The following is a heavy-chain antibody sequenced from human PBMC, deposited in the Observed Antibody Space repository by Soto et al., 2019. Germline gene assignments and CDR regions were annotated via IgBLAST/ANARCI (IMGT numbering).Heavy chain of an antibody. V-gene: IGHV1-18*01. CDR3: ARDLRVGTYPWFFDL. CDR1: GYTFSIYG. J-gene: IGHJ2*01. CDR2: ISAYNGNT. Sequence: QAQLMQSGAEVKKPGASVNVSCKASGYTFSIYGISWVRQAPGQGLEWMGWISAYNGNTKYAQKLQGRVTVTTDTSTSRAYMELRSLRSVATAVYYCARDLRVGTYPWFFDLWGRGTLVTVSS. D-gene: IGHD1-26*01.